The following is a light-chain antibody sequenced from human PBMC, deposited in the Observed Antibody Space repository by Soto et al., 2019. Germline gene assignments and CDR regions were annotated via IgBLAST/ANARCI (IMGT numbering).Light chain of an antibody. CDR1: QGVSGS. V-gene: IGKV1D-12*01. CDR2: GAA. Sequence: DIQMTQSPSSVSASVGDRVPITCRASQGVSGSLAWYQQKPGEAPKLLIYGAATLQSGVPSRFSGSYSGTDFTLTITRLQPEDFATYYCQQTDTYPYTFGQGTKLQIK. J-gene: IGKJ2*01. CDR3: QQTDTYPYT.